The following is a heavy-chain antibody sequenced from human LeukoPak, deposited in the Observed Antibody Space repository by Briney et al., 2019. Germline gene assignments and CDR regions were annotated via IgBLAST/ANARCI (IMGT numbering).Heavy chain of an antibody. V-gene: IGHV3-64*01. CDR3: AKVVLLYGSGRYPPRWFDP. CDR1: GFTFSRYS. D-gene: IGHD3-10*01. J-gene: IGHJ5*02. Sequence: PSGGSLRLSCAASGFTFSRYSMHWVRQAPGKGLEYVSAISSNGGSTYYANSVKGRFTISRDNSKNTLYLQMNSLRAEDTAVYYCAKVVLLYGSGRYPPRWFDPWGQGTLVTVSS. CDR2: ISSNGGST.